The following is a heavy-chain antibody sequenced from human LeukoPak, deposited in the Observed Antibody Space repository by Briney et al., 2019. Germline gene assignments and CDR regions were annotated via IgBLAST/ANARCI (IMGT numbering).Heavy chain of an antibody. Sequence: GGSLRLSCAASGFTVSSNYMSWVRQAPGKGLEWVSVIYSGGSTYYADSVKGRFTISRDNSKNTLYLQMNSLRAEDTAVYYCARGRVLRYFDWLLANDAFDIWGQGTMVTVSS. D-gene: IGHD3-9*01. J-gene: IGHJ3*02. CDR3: ARGRVLRYFDWLLANDAFDI. CDR2: IYSGGST. CDR1: GFTVSSNY. V-gene: IGHV3-66*01.